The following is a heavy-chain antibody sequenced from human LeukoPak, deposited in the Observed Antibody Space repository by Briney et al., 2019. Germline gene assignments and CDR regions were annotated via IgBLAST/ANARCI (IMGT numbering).Heavy chain of an antibody. CDR2: ISSSGSTI. D-gene: IGHD2-2*01. CDR1: GFTFSSYE. CDR3: ARPNPLGYCSSTSCYEYYFDY. Sequence: GGSLRLSCAGSGFTFSSYEMNWVRQAPGKELEWVSHISSSGSTIYYADSVKGRFTISRDNAKNSLYLQMNSLRAEDTAVYYCARPNPLGYCSSTSCYEYYFDYWGQGTLVTVSS. J-gene: IGHJ4*02. V-gene: IGHV3-48*03.